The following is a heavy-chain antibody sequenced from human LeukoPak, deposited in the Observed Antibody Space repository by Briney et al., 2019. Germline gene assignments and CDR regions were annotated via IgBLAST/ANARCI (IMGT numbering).Heavy chain of an antibody. J-gene: IGHJ4*02. CDR2: ISSGGDTI. D-gene: IGHD5-18*01. V-gene: IGHV3-48*03. CDR3: AREGTGMVSVDY. CDR1: GFTFSSYE. Sequence: HPGGPLRFSCAACGFTFSSYEMNWVRQARGKGLEWGSFISSGGDTIYYADSVKCSFTISRDNAKNSLYLQMNSLGAEDTAVYYCAREGTGMVSVDYWGQGTLVTVSS.